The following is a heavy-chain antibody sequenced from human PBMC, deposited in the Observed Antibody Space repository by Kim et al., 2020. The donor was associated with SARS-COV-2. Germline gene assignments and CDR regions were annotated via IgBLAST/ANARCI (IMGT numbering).Heavy chain of an antibody. CDR3: ARALTGTYYYDSSGPYIFDY. Sequence: SETLSLTCTVSGGSISSGGYYWSWIRQHPGKGLEWIGYIYYSGSTYYNPSLKSRVTISVDTSKNQFSLKLSSVTAADTAVYYCARALTGTYYYDSSGPYIFDYWGQGTLVTVSS. V-gene: IGHV4-31*03. CDR2: IYYSGST. CDR1: GGSISSGGYY. D-gene: IGHD3-22*01. J-gene: IGHJ4*02.